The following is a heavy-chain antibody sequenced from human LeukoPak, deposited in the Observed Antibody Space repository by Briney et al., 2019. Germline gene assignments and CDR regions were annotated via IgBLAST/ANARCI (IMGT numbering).Heavy chain of an antibody. Sequence: GGSLRLSCAASGFTFSSYAMSWVRQAPGKGLEWVSAISGSGGSTYYADSVKGRFTISRDNSKNTLYLQMNSLRAEDTAVYYCAKDSYGYSSSWTIDYWGQGTLVTVSS. CDR2: ISGSGGST. CDR1: GFTFSSYA. J-gene: IGHJ4*02. D-gene: IGHD6-13*01. CDR3: AKDSYGYSSSWTIDY. V-gene: IGHV3-23*01.